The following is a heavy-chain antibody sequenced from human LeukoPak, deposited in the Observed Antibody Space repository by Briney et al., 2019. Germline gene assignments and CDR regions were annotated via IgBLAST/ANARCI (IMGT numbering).Heavy chain of an antibody. CDR2: INQDGTEK. V-gene: IGHV3-7*01. D-gene: IGHD2-2*01. CDR3: ATSHCSSTSCLFDY. Sequence: PGGSLRLSCAASGFPFSTYWMSWVRQAPGKGLEWVANINQDGTEKYYVDSVKGRFTISRDYAKNSLYLQMNSLRAEDTAVYYCATSHCSSTSCLFDYWGQGTLVTVSS. CDR1: GFPFSTYW. J-gene: IGHJ4*02.